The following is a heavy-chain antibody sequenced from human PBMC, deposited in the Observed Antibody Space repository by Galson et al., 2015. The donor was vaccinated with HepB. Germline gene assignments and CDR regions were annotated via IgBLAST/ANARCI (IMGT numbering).Heavy chain of an antibody. J-gene: IGHJ4*02. V-gene: IGHV4-59*01. CDR3: ARGDAVAGTEFDY. Sequence: TLSLTCTVSGGSLSSYYWSWIRQPPGKGLEWVGYIYYSGSTNYNPSLKSRVTISVDTSKNQFSLKLSSVTAADTAVYYCARGDAVAGTEFDYWGQGTLVTVSS. CDR2: IYYSGST. CDR1: GGSLSSYY. D-gene: IGHD6-19*01.